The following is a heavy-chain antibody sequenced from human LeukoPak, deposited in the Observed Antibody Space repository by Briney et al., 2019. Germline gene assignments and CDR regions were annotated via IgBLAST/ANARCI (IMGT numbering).Heavy chain of an antibody. V-gene: IGHV3-23*01. Sequence: GGPLRLSRSASGFPPSSHAVSYRRPPPGKGLEGGAAITGRAGSTYYADSVKRRFTIFRDNSKHTLYLQMNSLRAEDTAVYYCAKDPSGYGSGRDSSPIDYWGQGTLVTVSS. D-gene: IGHD3-10*01. CDR1: GFPPSSHA. J-gene: IGHJ4*02. CDR2: ITGRAGST. CDR3: AKDPSGYGSGRDSSPIDY.